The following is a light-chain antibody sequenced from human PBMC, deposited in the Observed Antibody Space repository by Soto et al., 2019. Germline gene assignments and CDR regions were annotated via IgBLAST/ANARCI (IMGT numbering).Light chain of an antibody. CDR2: KAS. CDR3: QQYDSFPRT. J-gene: IGKJ1*01. Sequence: DIQMTQSPSTRSASVGDRVTITCRASQSISSWLAWYQQKPGKAPKLLIYKASTLESGVPSRFSGSGSGTDFTLSISSLQPDDFATYYCQQYDSFPRTFGQGTKVEIK. CDR1: QSISSW. V-gene: IGKV1-5*03.